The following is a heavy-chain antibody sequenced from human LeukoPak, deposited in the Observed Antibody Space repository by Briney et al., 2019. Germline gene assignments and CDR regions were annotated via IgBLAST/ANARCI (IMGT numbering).Heavy chain of an antibody. J-gene: IGHJ4*02. D-gene: IGHD5-24*01. V-gene: IGHV1-2*02. CDR3: ERDRYGDGFAHFDY. CDR2: ITPSDGA. Sequence: VTLFCHSTGYTFTAYASSSGRQAPGQGNEWMGWITPSDGANYAQKFQGRVTMTRDTSMSTAYMDLNRLTSDDTAVYFCERDRYGDGFAHFDYWGQGTLVTVSS. CDR1: GYTFTAYA.